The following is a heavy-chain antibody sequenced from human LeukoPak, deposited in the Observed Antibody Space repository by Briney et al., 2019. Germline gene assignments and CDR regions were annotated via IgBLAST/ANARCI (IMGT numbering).Heavy chain of an antibody. CDR2: IYYSGST. D-gene: IGHD2-15*01. V-gene: IGHV4-61*01. CDR3: ARESGCSGGSCYGRGFDY. Sequence: PSETLSLTCTVSGGSLTSGSYYWSWIRQPPGKGLEWIVYIYYSGSTNYNPSLKSRVTISVATSKNQFSLKLSSVTAADPAVYYCARESGCSGGSCYGRGFDYWGQGTLVTVSS. CDR1: GGSLTSGSYY. J-gene: IGHJ4*02.